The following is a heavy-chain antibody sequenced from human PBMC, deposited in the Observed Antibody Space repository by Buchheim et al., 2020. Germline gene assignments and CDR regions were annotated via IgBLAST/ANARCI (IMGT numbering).Heavy chain of an antibody. D-gene: IGHD2-21*02. J-gene: IGHJ6*02. Sequence: EVQLVESGGGLIQPGGSLRLSCVASGFTFSSYEMNWVRHTPGKGLEWVSYISSSASTIYYADSVKGRFTISRDNAKHSLYLQMNSLRAEDTAVYYCARGDAGYYYGMDVWGQGTT. CDR3: ARGDAGYYYGMDV. V-gene: IGHV3-48*03. CDR1: GFTFSSYE. CDR2: ISSSASTI.